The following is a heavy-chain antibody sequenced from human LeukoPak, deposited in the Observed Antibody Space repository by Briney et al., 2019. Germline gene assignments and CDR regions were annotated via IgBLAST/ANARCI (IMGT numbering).Heavy chain of an antibody. Sequence: GGSLRLPCVASGFNFSTYGMHWVRQAPGKGLEWLAFIRHDDSKRYYADSLKGRFTISRDNSKNTLFLQMNSLGAEDTAVYYCAQWGHYYYYYYIDVWGKGTTVTVSS. J-gene: IGHJ6*03. CDR2: IRHDDSKR. D-gene: IGHD1-26*01. CDR1: GFNFSTYG. V-gene: IGHV3-30*02. CDR3: AQWGHYYYYYYIDV.